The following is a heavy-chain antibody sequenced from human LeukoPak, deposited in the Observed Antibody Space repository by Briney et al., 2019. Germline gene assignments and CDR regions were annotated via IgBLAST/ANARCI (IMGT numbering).Heavy chain of an antibody. Sequence: PGRSLRLSCAASGFTFSSYGMHWVRQAPGKGLEWVAVIWYDGSNKYYADSVKGRFTISRDNSKNTLYLQMNSLRAEDTAVYYCAREFIPRYSSCSRPNLLDAFDIWGQGTMVTVSS. CDR1: GFTFSSYG. D-gene: IGHD6-19*01. CDR2: IWYDGSNK. J-gene: IGHJ3*02. V-gene: IGHV3-33*01. CDR3: AREFIPRYSSCSRPNLLDAFDI.